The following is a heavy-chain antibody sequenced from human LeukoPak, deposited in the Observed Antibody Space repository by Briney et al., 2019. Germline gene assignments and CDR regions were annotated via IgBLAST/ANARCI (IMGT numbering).Heavy chain of an antibody. D-gene: IGHD3-16*02. CDR3: ARGRDMITFGGVIAPFDY. V-gene: IGHV4-39*07. J-gene: IGHJ4*02. Sequence: PSETLSLTCTVSGGSIRSSYYYWGWIRQPPGKGLEWIGSIYDSGSTYYNPSLKSRVTISVDTSKNQFSLKLSSVTAADTAVYYCARGRDMITFGGVIAPFDYWGQGTLVTVSS. CDR1: GGSIRSSYYY. CDR2: IYDSGST.